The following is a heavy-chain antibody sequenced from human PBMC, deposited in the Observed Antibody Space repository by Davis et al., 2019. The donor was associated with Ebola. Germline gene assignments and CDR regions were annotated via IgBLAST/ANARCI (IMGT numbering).Heavy chain of an antibody. D-gene: IGHD6-13*01. CDR3: AGSSSSWWYYFDY. J-gene: IGHJ4*02. Sequence: SETLSLTCAVYGGSFSGYYWSWIRQPPGKGLEWIGEINHSGSTYYNPSLKSRVTISVDTSKNQFSLKLSSVTAADTAVYYCAGSSSSWWYYFDYWGQGTLVTVSS. CDR1: GGSFSGYY. CDR2: INHSGST. V-gene: IGHV4-34*01.